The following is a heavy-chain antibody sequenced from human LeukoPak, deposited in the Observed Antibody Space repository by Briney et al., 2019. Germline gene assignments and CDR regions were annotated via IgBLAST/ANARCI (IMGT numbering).Heavy chain of an antibody. CDR2: ISAYNGNT. J-gene: IGHJ4*02. CDR1: GYTFTSYG. CDR3: ARDNSGYDSTTFDY. V-gene: IGHV1-18*01. Sequence: GASVKVSCKASGYTFTSYGISWVRQAPGQGLEWMGWISAYNGNTNYAQKLQGRVTMTTDTSTSTAYMELRSLRSDDTAVYYCARDNSGYDSTTFDYWGQGTLVTVSS. D-gene: IGHD5-12*01.